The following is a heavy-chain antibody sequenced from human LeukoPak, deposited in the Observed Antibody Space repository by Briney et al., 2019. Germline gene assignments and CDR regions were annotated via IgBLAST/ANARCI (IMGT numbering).Heavy chain of an antibody. V-gene: IGHV3-48*03. CDR1: GFIFRTYE. D-gene: IGHD3-10*01. Sequence: QTGGSLRLSCAASGFIFRTYEINCVRQAPGEVREWISYIIKSGSSTHYADSVKGRFTIYRDNATTYLYLHLNSLRAEDTDVYYCAAGRDYWGQGTLVTASS. CDR3: AAGRDY. CDR2: IIKSGSST. J-gene: IGHJ4*02.